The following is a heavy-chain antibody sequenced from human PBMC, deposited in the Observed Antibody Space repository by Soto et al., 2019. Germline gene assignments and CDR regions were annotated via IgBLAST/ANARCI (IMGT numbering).Heavy chain of an antibody. Sequence: GGSPRLSCAASGFTFSDYAMHWVRQTPGKGLEWVAVVSHDGRNTHYADSVKGRFTISRDSSKNTVSLEMTSLRAEDTAVYYCAKGGRQWLVTSDFNYWGQGALVTVSS. J-gene: IGHJ4*02. CDR1: GFTFSDYA. V-gene: IGHV3-30*18. D-gene: IGHD6-19*01. CDR3: AKGGRQWLVTSDFNY. CDR2: VSHDGRNT.